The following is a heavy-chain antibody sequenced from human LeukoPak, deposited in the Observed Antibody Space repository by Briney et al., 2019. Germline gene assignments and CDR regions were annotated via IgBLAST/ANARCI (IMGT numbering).Heavy chain of an antibody. Sequence: PGGSLRLSCAASGFTFSSYGMHWVRQAPGKGLEWVAVISYDGSNKYYADSVKGRFTISRDNSKNTLYLQMNSRRAEDTAVYYCAKDDPYGDYGGVSGMDVWGQGTTVTVSS. CDR3: AKDDPYGDYGGVSGMDV. J-gene: IGHJ6*02. V-gene: IGHV3-30*18. CDR2: ISYDGSNK. D-gene: IGHD4-17*01. CDR1: GFTFSSYG.